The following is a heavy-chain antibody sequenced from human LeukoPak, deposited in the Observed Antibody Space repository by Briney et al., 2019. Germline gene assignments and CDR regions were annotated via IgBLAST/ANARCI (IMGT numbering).Heavy chain of an antibody. D-gene: IGHD6-19*01. CDR3: ARVSEDYSSGWYEEYFQY. J-gene: IGHJ1*01. CDR1: GFTFSRYG. Sequence: PGRSLRLSCAASGFTFSRYGMHWVRQAPGKGLEWVAVIWHDGSKKNYADSVKGRFTISRDNSKNTLNLQMTSLRAEDTAVYYCARVSEDYSSGWYEEYFQYWGQGTLVIVSS. CDR2: IWHDGSKK. V-gene: IGHV3-33*01.